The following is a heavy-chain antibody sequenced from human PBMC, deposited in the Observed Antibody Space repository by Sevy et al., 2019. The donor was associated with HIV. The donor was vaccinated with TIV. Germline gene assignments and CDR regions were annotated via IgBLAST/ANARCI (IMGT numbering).Heavy chain of an antibody. CDR1: GFTFSSYA. D-gene: IGHD2-15*01. CDR3: ARDESRILHGGRPRKGSGMDV. V-gene: IGHV3-30-3*01. J-gene: IGHJ6*02. Sequence: GGSLRLSCAASGFTFSSYAMHWVRQAPGKGLEWVAVISYDGSNKYYADSVKGRLTISRDNSKNTLYLQMNSLRAEDTAVYYCARDESRILHGGRPRKGSGMDVWGQGTTVTVSS. CDR2: ISYDGSNK.